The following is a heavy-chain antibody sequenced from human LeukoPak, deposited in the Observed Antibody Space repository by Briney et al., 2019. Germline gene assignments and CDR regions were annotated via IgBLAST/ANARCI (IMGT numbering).Heavy chain of an antibody. J-gene: IGHJ4*02. Sequence: ASVKVSCQASGYTLNGYYMHWVRQAPGQGLEWMGWISPCDGSTNYAQKLQGRITMTTDTSTSTAYMELRSLRSDDTAVYYCARDLGIEMATNWFAYWGQGTLVTVSS. CDR2: ISPCDGST. V-gene: IGHV1-18*04. D-gene: IGHD5-24*01. CDR3: ARDLGIEMATNWFAY. CDR1: GYTLNGYY.